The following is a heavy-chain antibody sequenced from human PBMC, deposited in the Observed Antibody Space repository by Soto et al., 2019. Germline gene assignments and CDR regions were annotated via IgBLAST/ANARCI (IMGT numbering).Heavy chain of an antibody. Sequence: EVQLLESGGGLVQPGGSLRLSCAASGFSFSAYAMNWVRQAPGKGLQWVSGLVGSGADKNYADSVRGRFTVSRDNSKNTLYLQMNSLRDEDTDVYYCAKDLIAGNGVWEAFDMWGRGTKVTVSS. CDR2: LVGSGADK. CDR1: GFSFSAYA. CDR3: AKDLIAGNGVWEAFDM. J-gene: IGHJ3*02. V-gene: IGHV3-23*01. D-gene: IGHD2-8*01.